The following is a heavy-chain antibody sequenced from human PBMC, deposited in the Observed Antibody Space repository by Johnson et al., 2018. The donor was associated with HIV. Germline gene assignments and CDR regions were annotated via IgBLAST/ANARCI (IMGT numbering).Heavy chain of an antibody. D-gene: IGHD3-22*01. Sequence: VQVVESGGGLVQPGGSLRLSCAGSGFTFSSYAMHWVRQAPGKGLEWVAVIWYDGSNKYYADSVKGRFTISRDNSKNTLYLQMNSMRAEDTAVYYCAKGRSMYYYDSSGWGGAFDIWGQGTMVTVSS. CDR2: IWYDGSNK. CDR1: GFTFSSYA. J-gene: IGHJ3*02. CDR3: AKGRSMYYYDSSGWGGAFDI. V-gene: IGHV3-33*06.